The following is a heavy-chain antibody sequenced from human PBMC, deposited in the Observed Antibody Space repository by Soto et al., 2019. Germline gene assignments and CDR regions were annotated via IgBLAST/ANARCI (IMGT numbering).Heavy chain of an antibody. V-gene: IGHV4-39*01. Sequence: PSETLSLTCTVSGGSIYRSGYYWGWIRQPPGRGLEWIGNIDYNGVTYSNPSLKSRVTISRDXXXXXXXXXXXXXXXXXXALYYCGKVLVGATGHTDSDSWGPGTLVTVSS. CDR2: IDYNGVT. CDR3: GKVLVGATGHTDSDS. J-gene: IGHJ4*02. D-gene: IGHD2-15*01. CDR1: GGSIYRSGYY.